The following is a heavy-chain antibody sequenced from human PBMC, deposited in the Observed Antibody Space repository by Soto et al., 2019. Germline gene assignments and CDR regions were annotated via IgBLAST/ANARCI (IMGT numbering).Heavy chain of an antibody. J-gene: IGHJ4*02. V-gene: IGHV1-69*06. D-gene: IGHD6-13*01. CDR1: GGTFSSYA. Sequence: ASVKVSCKASGGTFSSYAISWLRQSPGQGLEWMGGIIPIFGTANYAQKFQGRVTITADKSTSTAYMELSSLRSEDTAVYYCARDRSSWYYFDYWGQGTLVTVSS. CDR2: IIPIFGTA. CDR3: ARDRSSWYYFDY.